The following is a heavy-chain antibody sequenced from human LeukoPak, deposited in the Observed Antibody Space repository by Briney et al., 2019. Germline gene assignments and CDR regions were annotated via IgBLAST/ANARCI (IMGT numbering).Heavy chain of an antibody. CDR2: IYYSGST. Sequence: PSETLSLTCTVSGGSISSSSYYWGWIRQPPGKGLEWIGYIYYSGSTNYNPSLKSRVTISVDTSKNQFSLKLSSVTAADTAVYYCARTGYSSSWLPLDYWGQGTLVTVSS. J-gene: IGHJ4*02. CDR3: ARTGYSSSWLPLDY. V-gene: IGHV4-61*05. D-gene: IGHD6-13*01. CDR1: GGSISSSSYY.